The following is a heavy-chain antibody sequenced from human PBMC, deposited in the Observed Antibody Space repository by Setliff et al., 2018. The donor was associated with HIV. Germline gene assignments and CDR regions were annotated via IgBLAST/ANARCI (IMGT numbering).Heavy chain of an antibody. D-gene: IGHD5-12*01. V-gene: IGHV4-4*02. CDR3: ARGGPAVAYAVDV. J-gene: IGHJ6*02. Sequence: SETLSLTCAVSGGSISNNYWWSWVRQPPGKGLEWIGSTSDSGTPNYNPSLKSRVTISLDMSQNQFSLKVNSVTAADTAIYYCARGGPAVAYAVDVWGQGTTVTVSS. CDR2: TSDSGTP. CDR1: GGSISNNYW.